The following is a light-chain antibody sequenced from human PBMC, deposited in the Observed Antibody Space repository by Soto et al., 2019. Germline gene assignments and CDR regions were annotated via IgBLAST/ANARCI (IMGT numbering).Light chain of an antibody. V-gene: IGLV2-8*01. J-gene: IGLJ1*01. CDR3: SSCAFSNNFVYV. Sequence: QSALTQPPSASGSPGQSVTISCTGTSSDVGAYNYVSWFQQNPGKAPKLIIYEVSKRPSGVPDRFSGSKSGNTASLTVSGLQAEDEADYYCSSCAFSNNFVYVFGTGTKLTVL. CDR2: EVS. CDR1: SSDVGAYNY.